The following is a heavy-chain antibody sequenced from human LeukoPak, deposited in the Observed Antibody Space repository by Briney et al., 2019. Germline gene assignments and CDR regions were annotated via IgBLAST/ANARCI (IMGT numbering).Heavy chain of an antibody. Sequence: PSETLSLTCTVSGGSISSYCWSWIRQPPGKGLEWIGYIYYSGSTNYNPSLKSRVTISVDTSKNQFSLKLSSVTAADTAVYYCARDPAGLNRFDPWGQGTLVTVSS. V-gene: IGHV4-59*01. CDR3: ARDPAGLNRFDP. CDR1: GGSISSYC. D-gene: IGHD6-13*01. CDR2: IYYSGST. J-gene: IGHJ5*02.